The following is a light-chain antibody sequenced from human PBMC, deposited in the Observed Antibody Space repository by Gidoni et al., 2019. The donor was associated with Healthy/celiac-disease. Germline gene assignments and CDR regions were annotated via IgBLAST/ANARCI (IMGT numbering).Light chain of an antibody. CDR2: GAS. V-gene: IGKV3-15*01. CDR1: QSISSN. CDR3: QQYNNWPLT. Sequence: ERVMTQSPATLSLSQGERATLSCRASQSISSNCAWDQQKPGQAPSLLIYGASTRATCIPAMFSGSWFGTECTLTISSLQSEDFAFYYCQQYNNWPLTFXGXTKVEIK. J-gene: IGKJ4*01.